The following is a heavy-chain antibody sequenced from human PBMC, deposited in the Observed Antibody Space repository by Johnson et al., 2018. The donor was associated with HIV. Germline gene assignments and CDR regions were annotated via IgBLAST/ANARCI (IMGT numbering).Heavy chain of an antibody. CDR3: ARDTGGEYYNFWSGYARGRDAFDI. V-gene: IGHV3-30*04. CDR1: RFTFSSHA. D-gene: IGHD3-3*01. Sequence: QVHLVESGGDMVQPGRSLRLSCAASRFTFSSHAMHWVRQAPGKGLEWVAVISYDGTKKNYADSVKGRFTISRDNSKNTLCLQMNSLRAEDTAVYYCARDTGGEYYNFWSGYARGRDAFDIWGQGTMVTVSS. J-gene: IGHJ3*02. CDR2: ISYDGTKK.